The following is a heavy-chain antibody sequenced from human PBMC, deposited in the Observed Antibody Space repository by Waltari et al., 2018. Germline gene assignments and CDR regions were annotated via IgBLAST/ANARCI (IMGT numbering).Heavy chain of an antibody. Sequence: QVQLQESGPGLVKPSETLSLTCPVSGGSLSSYYWSWIRQPPGKGLEWIGYIYYSGSTNYNPSLKSRVTISVDTSKNQFSLKLSSVTAADTAVYYCARVRGSSSAAYFDYWGQGTLVTVSS. J-gene: IGHJ4*02. D-gene: IGHD6-6*01. CDR1: GGSLSSYY. CDR2: IYYSGST. CDR3: ARVRGSSSAAYFDY. V-gene: IGHV4-59*01.